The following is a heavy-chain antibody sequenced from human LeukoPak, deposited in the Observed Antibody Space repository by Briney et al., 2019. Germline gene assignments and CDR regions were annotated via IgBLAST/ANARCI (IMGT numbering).Heavy chain of an antibody. J-gene: IGHJ6*02. V-gene: IGHV1-2*02. D-gene: IGHD2-2*01. CDR3: ARDPMQDCSSTSCYYYYYYYGMDV. CDR2: INPHSGGT. CDR1: GYTFTGYF. Sequence: ASVKVSCKASGYTFTGYFMHWVRQAPGQGLEWMGWINPHSGGTDNAQNFQGRVTMTRDTSINTAYMELTGMTSDDTAVYYCARDPMQDCSSTSCYYYYYYYGMDVWGQGTTVTVSS.